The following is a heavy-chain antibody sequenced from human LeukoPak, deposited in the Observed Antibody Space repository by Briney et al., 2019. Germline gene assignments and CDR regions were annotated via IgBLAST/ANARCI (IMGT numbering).Heavy chain of an antibody. CDR1: GFTFSSYG. J-gene: IGHJ4*02. D-gene: IGHD6-6*01. CDR3: AKALYSSSSELPDY. V-gene: IGHV3-30*02. Sequence: PGGSLRLSCAASGFTFSSYGMHWVRQAPGKGLEWVAFIRYDGSNKYYADSVKGRFTISRDNSKNTLYLQMNSLRAEDTAVYYCAKALYSSSSELPDYWGQGTLVTVSS. CDR2: IRYDGSNK.